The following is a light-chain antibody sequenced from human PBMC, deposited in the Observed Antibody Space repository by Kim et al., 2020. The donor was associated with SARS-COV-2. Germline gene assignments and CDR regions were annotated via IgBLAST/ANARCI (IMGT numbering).Light chain of an antibody. CDR3: AAWDDSRNGVV. CDR2: SKN. J-gene: IGLJ2*01. V-gene: IGLV1-44*01. Sequence: GHRITITRSGSSCNIGSNTVIWYQQLPGTAPKLLIYSKNQQPSGVPDRFTGSKSGTTASMAISGLQSEEEADYYCAAWDDSRNGVVFGGGTQLTV. CDR1: SCNIGSNT.